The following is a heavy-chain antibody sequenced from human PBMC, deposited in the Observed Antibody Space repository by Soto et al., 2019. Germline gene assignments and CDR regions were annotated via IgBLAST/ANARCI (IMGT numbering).Heavy chain of an antibody. Sequence: QVQLQESGPGLVKPSETLSLTCTVSGGSINNYYWGWVRQPPGRGLEWIGNVSYTGSTNYNPSLTSRVTISVDTSKKQFSLRLRSVTAADTAVYYCARAPREWEKGGFDYWGQGTLVTVSS. CDR2: VSYTGST. CDR3: ARAPREWEKGGFDY. CDR1: GGSINNYY. D-gene: IGHD1-26*01. J-gene: IGHJ4*02. V-gene: IGHV4-59*01.